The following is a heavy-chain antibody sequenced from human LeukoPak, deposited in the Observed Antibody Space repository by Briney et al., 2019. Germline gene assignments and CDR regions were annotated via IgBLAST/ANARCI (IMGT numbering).Heavy chain of an antibody. CDR3: ARLFSSSGWYSDYYYYGMDV. D-gene: IGHD6-19*01. V-gene: IGHV4-59*08. Sequence: NPSETLSLTCTVSGGSISSYYWSWIRQPPGKGLEWIGYIYYSGSTNYNPSLKSRVTISVDTSKNQFSLKLSSVTAADTAVYYCARLFSSSGWYSDYYYYGMDVWGQGTTVTVSS. J-gene: IGHJ6*02. CDR2: IYYSGST. CDR1: GGSISSYY.